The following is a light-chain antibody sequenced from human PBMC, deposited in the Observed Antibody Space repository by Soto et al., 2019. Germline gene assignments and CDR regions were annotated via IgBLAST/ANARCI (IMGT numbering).Light chain of an antibody. J-gene: IGLJ1*01. V-gene: IGLV2-14*03. CDR3: SSYTTSNTYV. CDR1: SSDVGAYNY. CDR2: DVS. Sequence: QSVLTQPASVSGSPGQSIAISCTGTSSDVGAYNYVCWYQQLPGKAPKLMIYDVSNRPSGISDRFSGSKSGNTASLTIPGLQAEDEADYYCSSYTTSNTYVFGTGTKVTVL.